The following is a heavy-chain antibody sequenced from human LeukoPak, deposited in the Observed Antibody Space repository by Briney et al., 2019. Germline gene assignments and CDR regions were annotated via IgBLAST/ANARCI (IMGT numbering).Heavy chain of an antibody. D-gene: IGHD2-8*02. V-gene: IGHV3-23*01. Sequence: GGSLRLTCAASGFTFSTFAMIWVRQPPGKGLEWVSSIFPSGGEIHYADSVRGRFTISRDNSKSTLSLQMNSLRAEDTAIYYCATYRQVLLPFEPWGQGTLVTVSS. CDR2: IFPSGGEI. J-gene: IGHJ5*02. CDR1: GFTFSTFA. CDR3: ATYRQVLLPFEP.